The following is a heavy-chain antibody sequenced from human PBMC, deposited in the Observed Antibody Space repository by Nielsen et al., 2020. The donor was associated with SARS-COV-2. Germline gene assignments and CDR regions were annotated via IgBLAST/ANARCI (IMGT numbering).Heavy chain of an antibody. CDR1: GYTFTTYS. CDR3: ARGIIDTSWSHSWFDP. CDR2: INSIGTST. V-gene: IGHV1-46*01. Sequence: ASVKVSCKASGYTFTTYSMHWLRQAPGQGPEWMGIINSIGTSTRYAPRFQGRLTMTRDTSTGTDYMQLNNLRSEDTAVYYCARGIIDTSWSHSWFDPWGQGTLVTVSS. J-gene: IGHJ5*02. D-gene: IGHD2-2*01.